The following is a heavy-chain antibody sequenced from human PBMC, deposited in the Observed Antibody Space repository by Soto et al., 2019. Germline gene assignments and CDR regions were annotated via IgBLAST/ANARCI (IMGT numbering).Heavy chain of an antibody. D-gene: IGHD6-19*01. J-gene: IGHJ4*02. CDR3: ARGVYVSGEYGWKDWLDV. CDR2: VKQAGST. Sequence: SETLSLTCAIYGGSVSGYFWSWIRQPPGKGLEWIGEVKQAGSTNYNPSFKSRVTISLDTSKSQFSLNLRSVTAADTAVYYCARGVYVSGEYGWKDWLDVWGQGTLLTVTS. V-gene: IGHV4-34*01. CDR1: GGSVSGYF.